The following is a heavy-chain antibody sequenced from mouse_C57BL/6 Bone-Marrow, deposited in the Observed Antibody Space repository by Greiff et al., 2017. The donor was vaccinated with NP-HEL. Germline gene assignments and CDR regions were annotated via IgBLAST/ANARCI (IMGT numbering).Heavy chain of an antibody. J-gene: IGHJ2*01. Sequence: DVKLVESGGGLVQPKGSLKLSCAASGFSFNTYAMNWVRPAPGKGLEWVARIRSKSNNYATYYADSVKDRFTISRDDSESMLYLQMNNLKTEDTAMYYCVRQTRQLRPLFDYWGQGTTLTVSS. CDR2: IRSKSNNYAT. V-gene: IGHV10-1*01. D-gene: IGHD3-2*02. CDR1: GFSFNTYA. CDR3: VRQTRQLRPLFDY.